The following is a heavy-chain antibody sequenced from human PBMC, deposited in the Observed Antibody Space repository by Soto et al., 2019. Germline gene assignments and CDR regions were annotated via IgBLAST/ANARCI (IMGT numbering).Heavy chain of an antibody. Sequence: QVQLQESGPGLVRPSETLSLTCTVSGGSISGFYWSWIRQPPGKRLEWIGYIYSGGYTYYNPPLESRVSISVDTPKNQFFLEMTSVTAADTAVYYCARDMDGGWRYTWFDPWGQGMLVTVSS. D-gene: IGHD5-12*01. V-gene: IGHV4-59*01. CDR2: IYSGGYT. J-gene: IGHJ5*02. CDR1: GGSISGFY. CDR3: ARDMDGGWRYTWFDP.